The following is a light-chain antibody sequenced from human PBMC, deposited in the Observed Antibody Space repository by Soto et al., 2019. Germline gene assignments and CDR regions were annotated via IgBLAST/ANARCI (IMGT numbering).Light chain of an antibody. V-gene: IGKV4-1*01. J-gene: IGKJ5*01. CDR3: QHYGETPIT. Sequence: DIVMTQSPDSLAVSLGERATINCKSSQSVLYSSNNKNYLAWYQQKPGQPPKLLISGASMRASGVPVRFSGSGSGTDFTLTISRLEPEDFAVYYCQHYGETPITFGLGTRLEIK. CDR1: QSVLYSSNNKNY. CDR2: GAS.